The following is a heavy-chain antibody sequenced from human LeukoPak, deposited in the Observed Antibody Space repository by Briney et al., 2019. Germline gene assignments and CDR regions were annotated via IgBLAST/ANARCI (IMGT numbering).Heavy chain of an antibody. CDR2: ISGGSTYI. Sequence: GGSLRLSCAASGFTFSSYTMNWVRQAPGKGLEWVSSISGGSTYIYYADSVKGRFTISRDNAKNSLYLQMNSLRAEDTALYYCARGTPTTRDFDSWGQGTLVTVSS. D-gene: IGHD4-11*01. CDR3: ARGTPTTRDFDS. J-gene: IGHJ4*02. CDR1: GFTFSSYT. V-gene: IGHV3-21*01.